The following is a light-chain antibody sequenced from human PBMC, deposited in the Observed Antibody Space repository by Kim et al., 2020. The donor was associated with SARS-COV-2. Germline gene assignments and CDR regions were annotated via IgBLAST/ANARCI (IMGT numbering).Light chain of an antibody. Sequence: EIVLTQSPATLSLSPGERATLSCRASQSVSTSLAWYQQKPGQAPRLLIYDASNRATGIPARFSGSGSGTDFTLAISSLEPEDFAVYYCQQRRYWPVTFGHGTPLGI. CDR1: QSVSTS. J-gene: IGKJ5*01. CDR3: QQRRYWPVT. V-gene: IGKV3-11*01. CDR2: DAS.